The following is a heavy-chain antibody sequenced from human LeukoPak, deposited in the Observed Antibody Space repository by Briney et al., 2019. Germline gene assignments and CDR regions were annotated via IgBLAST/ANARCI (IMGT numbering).Heavy chain of an antibody. Sequence: PSETLSLTCAVYGGSFSGYYWSWLRQPPGKGLEWIGEINHSGSTNYNPSLKSRVTISVDTSKNQFSLKLSSVTAADTAVYYCARTFRESYYDFWSGYPTLDYWGQGTLVTVSS. D-gene: IGHD3-3*01. CDR1: GGSFSGYY. CDR3: ARTFRESYYDFWSGYPTLDY. J-gene: IGHJ4*02. V-gene: IGHV4-34*01. CDR2: INHSGST.